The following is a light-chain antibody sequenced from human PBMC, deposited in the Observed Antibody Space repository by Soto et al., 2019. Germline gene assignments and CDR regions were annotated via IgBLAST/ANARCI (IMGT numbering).Light chain of an antibody. CDR1: QSVSSN. J-gene: IGKJ2*01. Sequence: EIVMTQSPATLSVSPGERATLSCRASQSVSSNLAWYQQKPCQAPRLLIYGASTRATGIPARFSGSGSGTEFTLTISSLQSEDFAVYYCQHYGSLPPYNFGRGTKVDIK. CDR2: GAS. CDR3: QHYGSLPPYN. V-gene: IGKV3-15*01.